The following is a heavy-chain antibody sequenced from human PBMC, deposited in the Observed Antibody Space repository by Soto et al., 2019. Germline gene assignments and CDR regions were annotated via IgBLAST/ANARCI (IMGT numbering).Heavy chain of an antibody. J-gene: IGHJ4*02. V-gene: IGHV3-23*01. CDR1: GFTYVKYA. D-gene: IGHD3-22*01. CDR2: ISGDAGRT. CDR3: VKDTVVVINGGDFDY. Sequence: EVQLLESGGALVQPGGSLRLSCEASGFTYVKYAMSWVRQAAGKGPEWVSGISGDAGRTFYADSVKGRFTISRDNSKNTVYLQMNSLRVEDTAVYYCVKDTVVVINGGDFDYWGQGTLVTVSS.